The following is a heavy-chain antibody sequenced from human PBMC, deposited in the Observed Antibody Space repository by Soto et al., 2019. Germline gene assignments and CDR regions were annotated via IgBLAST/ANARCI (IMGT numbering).Heavy chain of an antibody. CDR2: INEAGDDT. V-gene: IGHV3-23*01. CDR3: ANPLAHGIVRGKGIDS. J-gene: IGHJ4*02. Sequence: EVQLLESGGGLVQPGGSLRLSCEASGFTFSSYAMKWVRQAPGKGLEWVSSINEAGDDTYYANSVRGRFTISRDNSKNTLNLQMNSLRAEDTDTYYCANPLAHGIVRGKGIDSWGQGTLVTVSS. D-gene: IGHD1-26*01. CDR1: GFTFSSYA.